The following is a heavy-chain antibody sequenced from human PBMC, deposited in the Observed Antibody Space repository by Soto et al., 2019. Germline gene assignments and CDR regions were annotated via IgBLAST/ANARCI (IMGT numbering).Heavy chain of an antibody. D-gene: IGHD6-19*01. CDR1: GGTFSSYA. CDR3: ASVLGIAVAGHFDY. Sequence: SVKVSCKASGGTFSSYAISWVRQAPGQGLEWMGGIIPIFGTANYAQKFQGRVTITADESTSTAYMELSSLRSEDTAVYYCASVLGIAVAGHFDYWGQGTLVTVSS. CDR2: IIPIFGTA. J-gene: IGHJ4*02. V-gene: IGHV1-69*13.